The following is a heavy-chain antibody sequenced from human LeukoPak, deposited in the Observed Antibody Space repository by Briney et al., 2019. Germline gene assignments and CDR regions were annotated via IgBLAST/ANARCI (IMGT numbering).Heavy chain of an antibody. D-gene: IGHD2-21*02. CDR1: GFTFSSYG. V-gene: IGHV3-48*03. CDR3: ARLCGGDSYSGLDY. J-gene: IGHJ4*02. CDR2: ISSGSSTI. Sequence: GGSLRLSCAASGFTFSSYGMNWVRQAPGRGLEYLSYISSGSSTISYADSVKGRFTSSRDNAKNSLYLQMNSLRAEDTAVYYCARLCGGDSYSGLDYWGQGTLVTVSS.